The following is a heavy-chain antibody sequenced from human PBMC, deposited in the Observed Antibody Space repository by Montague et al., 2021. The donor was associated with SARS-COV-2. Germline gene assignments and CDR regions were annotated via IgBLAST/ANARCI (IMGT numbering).Heavy chain of an antibody. CDR3: ARVRYYGSGTSLGMDV. V-gene: IGHV4-34*01. J-gene: IGHJ6*02. CDR1: GGSFSGYY. D-gene: IGHD3-10*01. Sequence: SETLSLTCAVYGGSFSGYYWSWIRQPPGKGLEWIGEINHSGSANYNPSLRSRVTISVDTSKNQFSLKRSSVTAADTAVYYCARVRYYGSGTSLGMDVWGQGTTVTVSS. CDR2: INHSGSA.